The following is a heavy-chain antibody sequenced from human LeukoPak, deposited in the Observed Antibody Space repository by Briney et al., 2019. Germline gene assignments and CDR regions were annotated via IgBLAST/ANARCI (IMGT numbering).Heavy chain of an antibody. J-gene: IGHJ4*02. CDR1: GYTFTGYY. CDR3: ARTYYESSAYRHAVYFDY. D-gene: IGHD3-22*01. Sequence: ASVKVSCKASGYTFTGYYMHWVRQAPGQGLEWMGIINPSDDSTRYAQKFQGRVTMTKDTSTNTVYMHLSSLSSDDTAVYYCARTYYESSAYRHAVYFDYWGQGTLVTVSS. CDR2: INPSDDST. V-gene: IGHV1-46*01.